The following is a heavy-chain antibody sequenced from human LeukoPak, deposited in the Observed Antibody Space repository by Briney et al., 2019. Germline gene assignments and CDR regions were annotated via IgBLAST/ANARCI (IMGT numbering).Heavy chain of an antibody. J-gene: IGHJ4*02. CDR3: ASTLYYYDSSGYQDRPNDY. CDR1: GGTFSSYA. D-gene: IGHD3-22*01. V-gene: IGHV1-69*05. Sequence: SVKVSCKASGGTFSSYAISWVRQAPGQGLEWMGGIIPIFGTANYAQKFQGRVTITTDESTSTAYMELSSLRSEDTAVYYCASTLYYYDSSGYQDRPNDYWGQGTLVTVSS. CDR2: IIPIFGTA.